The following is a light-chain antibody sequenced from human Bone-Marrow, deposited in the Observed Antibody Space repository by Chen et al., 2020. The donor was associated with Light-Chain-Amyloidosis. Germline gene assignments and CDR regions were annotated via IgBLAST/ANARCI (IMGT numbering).Light chain of an antibody. CDR1: NIGSTS. CDR3: QGWDRSSDRPV. J-gene: IGLJ3*02. V-gene: IGLV3-21*02. CDR2: DDS. Sequence: SYVLIQPSSVSVAPGQTATIACGGNNIGSTSVHWYQQTPGQAPLLVVYDDSDRHSGIPERLSGSNSGNTATLTISRVEAGDEADYYCQGWDRSSDRPVFGGGTKLTVL.